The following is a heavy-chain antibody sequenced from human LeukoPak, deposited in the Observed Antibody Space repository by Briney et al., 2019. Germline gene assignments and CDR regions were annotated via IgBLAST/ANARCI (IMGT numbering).Heavy chain of an antibody. Sequence: GGSLRLSRSASGFTFSSYAMSWVRQAPGKGLGWVSAISGSGGSPYYADSVKGRFTISRDNSKSTLYLQMNSLRAEDTAVYYCAKDRYTSSWLDACDVWGEGTMVTVSS. CDR2: ISGSGGSP. D-gene: IGHD6-13*01. CDR1: GFTFSSYA. V-gene: IGHV3-23*01. J-gene: IGHJ3*01. CDR3: AKDRYTSSWLDACDV.